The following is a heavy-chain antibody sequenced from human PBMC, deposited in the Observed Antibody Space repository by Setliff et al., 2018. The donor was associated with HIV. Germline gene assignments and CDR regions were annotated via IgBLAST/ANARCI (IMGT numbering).Heavy chain of an antibody. D-gene: IGHD6-13*01. J-gene: IGHJ4*02. V-gene: IGHV4-39*07. Sequence: SETLSLTCTVSGGSISSTSYFWGWIRLPPAKGLEWIGSVSSSGDTFYTPSLKSRVDISIDTSKRVFSLNLNSATAADTAMYYCARFAGSSWIDYWGQGALVTVTS. CDR3: ARFAGSSWIDY. CDR2: VSSSGDT. CDR1: GGSISSTSYF.